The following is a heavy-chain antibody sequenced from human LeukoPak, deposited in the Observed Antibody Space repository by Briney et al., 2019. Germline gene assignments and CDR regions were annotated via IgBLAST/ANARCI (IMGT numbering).Heavy chain of an antibody. CDR3: ARSWLGIAAAGPVFDY. CDR1: GGSISSYY. V-gene: IGHV4-4*07. J-gene: IGHJ4*02. D-gene: IGHD6-13*01. CDR2: IYTSGST. Sequence: TSSETLFLTCTVSGGSISSYYWSWIRQPAGKGLEWIGRIYTSGSTNYNPSLKSRVTMSVDTSKNQFSLKLSSVTAADTAVYYCARSWLGIAAAGPVFDYWGQGTLVTVSS.